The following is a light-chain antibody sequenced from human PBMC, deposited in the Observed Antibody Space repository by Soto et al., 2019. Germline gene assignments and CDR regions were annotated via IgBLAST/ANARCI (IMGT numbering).Light chain of an antibody. CDR3: QQLKSYPLT. Sequence: DIQMTQSPSSLSASVGDRVTITCRASQSIGSSLAWYQQRAGKAPKFLIYAASTLQSGAPSRFSGSGSGTEFVLTISRLQPEDSATYYCQQLKSYPLTFGGGTKVDI. J-gene: IGKJ4*01. V-gene: IGKV1-9*01. CDR2: AAS. CDR1: QSIGSS.